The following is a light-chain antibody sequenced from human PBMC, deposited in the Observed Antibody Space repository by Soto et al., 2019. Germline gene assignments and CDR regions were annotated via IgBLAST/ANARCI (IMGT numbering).Light chain of an antibody. V-gene: IGLV2-14*01. CDR2: DVS. CDR1: SSDVGTYNY. CDR3: SSYTTSNTQV. J-gene: IGLJ3*02. Sequence: QSALTQPASVSGSPGQSITISCTGTSSDVGTYNYVSWYQHRPGKAPKLMIYDVSYRPSGVSNRFSGSKSANTASLTISGLQAEDEADYYCSSYTTSNTQVFGGGTKVTRP.